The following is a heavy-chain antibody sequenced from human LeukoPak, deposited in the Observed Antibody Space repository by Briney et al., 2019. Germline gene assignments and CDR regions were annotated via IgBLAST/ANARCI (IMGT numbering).Heavy chain of an antibody. V-gene: IGHV3-21*01. CDR3: AKPDYYDSSGYYPNFDY. CDR2: ISSSSSYI. Sequence: GGSLRLSCAASGFTFSSYSMNWVRQAPGKGLEWVSSISSSSSYIYYADSVKGRFTISRDNAKNSLYLQMNSLRAEDTAVYYCAKPDYYDSSGYYPNFDYWGQGTLVTVSS. D-gene: IGHD3-22*01. CDR1: GFTFSSYS. J-gene: IGHJ4*02.